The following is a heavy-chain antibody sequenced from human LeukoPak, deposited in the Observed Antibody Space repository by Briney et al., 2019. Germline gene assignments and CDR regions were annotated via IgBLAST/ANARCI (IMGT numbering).Heavy chain of an antibody. J-gene: IGHJ4*02. D-gene: IGHD5-24*01. CDR1: GFTVSSNY. V-gene: IGHV3-53*01. Sequence: GGSLRLSCAASGFTVSSNYMSWVRQAPGKGLEWVPVIYSSGNTYYADSVKGRFTISGDNSKNTLYLQMNSLRAEDTAVYYCARGDGYNSYYFDYWGQGTLVTVSS. CDR2: IYSSGNT. CDR3: ARGDGYNSYYFDY.